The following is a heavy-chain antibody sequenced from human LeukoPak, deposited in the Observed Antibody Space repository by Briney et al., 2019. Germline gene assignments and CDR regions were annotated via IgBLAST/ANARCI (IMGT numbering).Heavy chain of an antibody. CDR3: ARDGSTVTTRHVDY. Sequence: ASVKVSCKASGYTFTGYYMHWVRQAPGQGLEWMGWINPNSGGTNYAQKFQGRVTMTRDTSISTAYMELSSLRSEDTAVYYCARDGSTVTTRHVDYWGQGTLVTVSS. J-gene: IGHJ4*02. D-gene: IGHD4-11*01. CDR2: INPNSGGT. CDR1: GYTFTGYY. V-gene: IGHV1-2*02.